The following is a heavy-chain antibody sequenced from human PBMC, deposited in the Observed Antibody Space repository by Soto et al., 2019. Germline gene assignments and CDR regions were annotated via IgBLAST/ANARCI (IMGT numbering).Heavy chain of an antibody. CDR1: GGSISSYY. Sequence: SETLSLTCTVSGGSISSYYWSWIRQPPGKGLEWIGYIYYSGSTNYNPSLKSRVTISVDTSKNQFSLKLSSVTAADTAVYYCARGYDFWSGYYFAFDIWGQGTMVTVSS. CDR3: ARGYDFWSGYYFAFDI. J-gene: IGHJ3*02. CDR2: IYYSGST. D-gene: IGHD3-3*01. V-gene: IGHV4-59*01.